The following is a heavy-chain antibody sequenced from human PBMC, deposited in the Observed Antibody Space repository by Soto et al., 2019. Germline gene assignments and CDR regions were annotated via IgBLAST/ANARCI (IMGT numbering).Heavy chain of an antibody. CDR1: GGTFSSYA. CDR2: IIPIFGTA. J-gene: IGHJ5*02. V-gene: IGHV1-69*13. D-gene: IGHD2-2*01. CDR3: ARDPRPYWGVLVPAAIFLNWFDP. Sequence: GASVKVSCKASGGTFSSYAISWVRQAPGQGLEWMGGIIPIFGTANYAQKFQGRVTITADESTSTAYMELSSLRSEDTAVYYCARDPRPYWGVLVPAAIFLNWFDPWGQGTLITVSS.